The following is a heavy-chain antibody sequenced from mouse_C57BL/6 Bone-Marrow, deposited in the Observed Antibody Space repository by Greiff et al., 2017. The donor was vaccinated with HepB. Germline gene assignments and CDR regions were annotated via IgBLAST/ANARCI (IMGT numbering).Heavy chain of an antibody. CDR2: IWRGGST. CDR3: AKGNYGDAMDY. D-gene: IGHD1-1*01. CDR1: GFSFTSYG. J-gene: IGHJ4*01. Sequence: QVQLKESGPGLVQPSQSLSITCTVSGFSFTSYGVHWVRQSPGKGLEWLGVIWRGGSTDYNAAYMSRLSITKDNAKSQVFFKMNSLQADDTAMYYCAKGNYGDAMDYWGQGTSVTVSA. V-gene: IGHV2-5*01.